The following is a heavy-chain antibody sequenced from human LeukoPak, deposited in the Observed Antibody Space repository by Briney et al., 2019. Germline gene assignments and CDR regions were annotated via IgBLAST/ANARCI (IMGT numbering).Heavy chain of an antibody. Sequence: PSETLSLTCAVYGGSFSGYYWSWIRQPPGKGLEWIGEINHSGSTNYNPSLKSRVTISVDTSKNQFSLKLSSVTAADTAVYYCARAHSNYDYVWGSYRQVQFDYCGQGTLVTVSS. J-gene: IGHJ4*02. D-gene: IGHD3-16*02. CDR3: ARAHSNYDYVWGSYRQVQFDY. CDR2: INHSGST. CDR1: GGSFSGYY. V-gene: IGHV4-34*01.